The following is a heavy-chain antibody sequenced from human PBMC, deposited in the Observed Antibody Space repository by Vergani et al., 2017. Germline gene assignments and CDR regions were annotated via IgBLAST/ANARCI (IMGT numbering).Heavy chain of an antibody. Sequence: QVQLQQWGAGLLKPSETLSLTCAVYGGSFSGYYWSWIRQPPGKGLEWIGEINHSGSTNYNPSLKSRVTISVDTSKNQFSLKLSPVTAADTAVYYCARGVAGTGGWFDPWGQGTLVTVSS. CDR1: GGSFSGYY. D-gene: IGHD6-19*01. V-gene: IGHV4-34*01. CDR3: ARGVAGTGGWFDP. CDR2: INHSGST. J-gene: IGHJ5*02.